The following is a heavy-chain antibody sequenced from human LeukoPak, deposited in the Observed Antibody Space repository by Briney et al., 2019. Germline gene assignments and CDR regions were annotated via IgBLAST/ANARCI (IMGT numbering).Heavy chain of an antibody. CDR2: INPNSGGT. CDR1: GYTFTGYY. Sequence: ASVKVSCKASGYTFTGYYMHWVRQAPEQGLEWMGWINPNSGGTNYAQKFQGRVTMTRDTSISTAYMELSRLRSDDTAVYYCARVVPNLLHFDYWGQGTLVTVSS. D-gene: IGHD3-10*01. CDR3: ARVVPNLLHFDY. V-gene: IGHV1-2*02. J-gene: IGHJ4*02.